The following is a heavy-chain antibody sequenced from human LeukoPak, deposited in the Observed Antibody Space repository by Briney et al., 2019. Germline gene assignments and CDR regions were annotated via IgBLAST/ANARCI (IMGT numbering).Heavy chain of an antibody. D-gene: IGHD3-3*01. CDR3: ARNRATDFWSGYNNNLFDP. Sequence: SETLSLTCAVYGGSFSGYYWSWIRQPPGNGLEWIGEINHSGSTNYNPSLKSRVTISVDTSKNQFSLKLNSVTAADTAVCYCARNRATDFWSGYNNNLFDPWGQGTLVTVSS. CDR2: INHSGST. J-gene: IGHJ5*02. V-gene: IGHV4-34*01. CDR1: GGSFSGYY.